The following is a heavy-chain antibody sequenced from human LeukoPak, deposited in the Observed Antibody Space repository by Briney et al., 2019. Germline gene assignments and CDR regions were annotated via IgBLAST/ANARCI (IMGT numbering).Heavy chain of an antibody. CDR2: INPSGGST. CDR3: AREERGGSDYGVNIDY. Sequence: ASVKVSCKASGYTFTSYYMHWVRQAPGQGLEWMGIINPSGGSTSYAQKFQGRVTMTRDTSTSTVYMELGSLRSEDTAVYYCAREERGGSDYGVNIDYWGQGTLVTVSS. D-gene: IGHD4-17*01. J-gene: IGHJ4*02. CDR1: GYTFTSYY. V-gene: IGHV1-46*01.